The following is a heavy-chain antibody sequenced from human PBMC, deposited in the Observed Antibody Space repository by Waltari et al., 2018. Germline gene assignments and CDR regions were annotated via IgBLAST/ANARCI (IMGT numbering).Heavy chain of an antibody. CDR3: ARDLHRGGTTPHFDY. CDR2: SIPIFGTA. D-gene: IGHD1-7*01. CDR1: GGTFSSYA. J-gene: IGHJ4*02. Sequence: QVQLVQSGAEVKKPGSSVKVSCKASGGTFSSYAISWVRQAPGQGLEWMGGSIPIFGTANYAQKFQGRVTITADKSTSTAYMELSSLRSEDTAVYYCARDLHRGGTTPHFDYWGQGTLVTVSS. V-gene: IGHV1-69*14.